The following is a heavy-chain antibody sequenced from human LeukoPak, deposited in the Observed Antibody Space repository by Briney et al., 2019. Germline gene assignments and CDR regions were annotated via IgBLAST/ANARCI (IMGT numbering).Heavy chain of an antibody. Sequence: ASVKVSCKASGYTFTGYYMHWVRQAPGQGLEWMGWINPNSGGTNYAQKFQGRVTMTRDTSISTAYMELSRLRSDDTAVYYCAREMCYYDSREDHDAFDIWGQGTMVTVSS. CDR3: AREMCYYDSREDHDAFDI. CDR2: INPNSGGT. CDR1: GYTFTGYY. D-gene: IGHD3-22*01. J-gene: IGHJ3*02. V-gene: IGHV1-2*02.